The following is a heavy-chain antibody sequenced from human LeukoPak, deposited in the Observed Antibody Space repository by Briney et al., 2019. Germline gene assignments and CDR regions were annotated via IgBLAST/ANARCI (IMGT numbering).Heavy chain of an antibody. D-gene: IGHD1-26*01. Sequence: SVKVSCKASGGTFSSYAISWVRQAPGQGLEWMGGIIPIFGTANYAQKFQGRVTITADKSTSTAYMELSSLRSEDTAVYYCARGKVGATQTFDYWGQGTLVTVSS. CDR3: ARGKVGATQTFDY. CDR2: IIPIFGTA. V-gene: IGHV1-69*06. CDR1: GGTFSSYA. J-gene: IGHJ4*02.